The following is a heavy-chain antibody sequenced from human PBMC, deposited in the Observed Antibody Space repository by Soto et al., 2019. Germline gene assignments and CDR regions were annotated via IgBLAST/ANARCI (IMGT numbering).Heavy chain of an antibody. CDR2: ISWNSGSI. CDR3: AKDIAGYSSSRSSVPWFDP. CDR1: GFTFDDYA. D-gene: IGHD6-13*01. J-gene: IGHJ5*02. V-gene: IGHV3-9*01. Sequence: GGSLRLSCAASGFTFDDYAMHWVRQAPGKGLEWVSGISWNSGSIGYADSVKGRFTISRDNAKNSLYLQMNSLRAEDTALYYCAKDIAGYSSSRSSVPWFDPWGQGTLVTVSS.